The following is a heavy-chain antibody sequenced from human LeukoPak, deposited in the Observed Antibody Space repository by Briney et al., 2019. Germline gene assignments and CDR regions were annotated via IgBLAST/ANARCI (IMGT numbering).Heavy chain of an antibody. Sequence: SETLPLTCTISGASISSHYYSWIRQSAGQGLEWIGRMSISGNTNYNPSLKSRVTISGDKSKNQFSLKLSSVTAADTAMYYCARQSAGSYVYFDLWGQGTLVTVSS. CDR2: MSISGNT. D-gene: IGHD3-10*01. CDR1: GASISSHY. J-gene: IGHJ4*02. V-gene: IGHV4-4*07. CDR3: ARQSAGSYVYFDL.